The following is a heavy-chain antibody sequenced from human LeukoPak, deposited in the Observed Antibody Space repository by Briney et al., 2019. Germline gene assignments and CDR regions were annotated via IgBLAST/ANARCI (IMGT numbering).Heavy chain of an antibody. V-gene: IGHV4-34*01. Sequence: PSETLSLTCAVYGGSFSGYYWSWIRQPPGKGLEWIGEINHSGSTNYNPSLKSRVTISVDTSKNQLSLKLSTVTAADTAVYYGAREVAGRGGVDYWGQGTLVTVSS. CDR3: AREVAGRGGVDY. J-gene: IGHJ4*02. CDR1: GGSFSGYY. D-gene: IGHD3-10*01. CDR2: INHSGST.